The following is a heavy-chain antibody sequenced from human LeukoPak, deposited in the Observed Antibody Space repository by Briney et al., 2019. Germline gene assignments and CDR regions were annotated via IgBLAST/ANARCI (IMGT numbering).Heavy chain of an antibody. CDR2: INHGGST. V-gene: IGHV4-34*01. Sequence: SETLSLTCAVYVGSFSGYYWSWIRQPPGKGLEWVGEINHGGSTNYNPSLKSRVTISVDTSKNQFSLKLSSVTAADTAVYYCARSMGDRAGLLLXYFDXXXQGXLVTVS. J-gene: IGHJ4*02. D-gene: IGHD2-21*02. CDR3: ARSMGDRAGLLLXYFDX. CDR1: VGSFSGYY.